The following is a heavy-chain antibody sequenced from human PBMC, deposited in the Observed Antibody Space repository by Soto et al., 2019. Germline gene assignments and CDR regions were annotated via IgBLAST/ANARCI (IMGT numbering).Heavy chain of an antibody. CDR1: GYTFTSYG. V-gene: IGHV1-18*01. CDR3: ARESAVAALDP. D-gene: IGHD6-19*01. CDR2: ISAYNGNT. Sequence: QVQLVQSGAEVKKPGASVKVSCKASGYTFTSYGISWVRQAPGQGLEWMGWISAYNGNTNYAQKLQGRFTMTTDTPTSTAYMELRSLSSDDTAVYSCARESAVAALDPWGQGTLVTVSS. J-gene: IGHJ5*01.